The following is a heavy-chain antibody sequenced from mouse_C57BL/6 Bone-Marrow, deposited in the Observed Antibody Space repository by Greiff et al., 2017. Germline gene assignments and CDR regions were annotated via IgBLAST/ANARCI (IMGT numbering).Heavy chain of an antibody. CDR1: GYTFTSYG. D-gene: IGHD1-1*01. J-gene: IGHJ2*02. V-gene: IGHV1-81*01. CDR2: IYPRSGNT. CDR3: ARSRASNYYGSSWDYFDY. Sequence: QVQLQQSGAELARPGASVKLSCKASGYTFTSYGISWVKQRTGQGLEWIGEIYPRSGNTYYNEKFKGKATLTADKSSSTAYMELRSRTSEDSAVYFCARSRASNYYGSSWDYFDYWGQGTSLTVSS.